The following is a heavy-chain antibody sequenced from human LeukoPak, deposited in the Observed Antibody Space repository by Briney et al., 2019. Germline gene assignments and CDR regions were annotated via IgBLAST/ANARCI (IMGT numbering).Heavy chain of an antibody. D-gene: IGHD3-3*01. J-gene: IGHJ4*02. V-gene: IGHV3-7*01. CDR1: GFTFSDYA. CDR3: ARTITIFVLYYFDY. CDR2: IKQDGSEK. Sequence: GGSLRLSCAASGFTFSDYAMSWVRQAPGKGLEWVANIKQDGSEKYYVDSVKGRFTISRDNAKNSLYLQMNSLRAEDTAVYYCARTITIFVLYYFDYWGQGTLVTVSS.